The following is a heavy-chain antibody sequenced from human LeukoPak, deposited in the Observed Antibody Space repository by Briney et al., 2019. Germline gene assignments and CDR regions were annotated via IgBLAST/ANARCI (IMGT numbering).Heavy chain of an antibody. CDR2: IYYSGST. J-gene: IGHJ5*02. CDR1: GGSISSYY. D-gene: IGHD6-13*01. Sequence: SETLSLTCTVSGGSISSYYWSWIRQPPGKGLEWIGYIYYSGSTNYNPSLKSRVTISVDKSKNQFSLKLSSVTAADTAVYYCARGRGYSSSWRNWFDPWGQGTLVTVSS. V-gene: IGHV4-59*12. CDR3: ARGRGYSSSWRNWFDP.